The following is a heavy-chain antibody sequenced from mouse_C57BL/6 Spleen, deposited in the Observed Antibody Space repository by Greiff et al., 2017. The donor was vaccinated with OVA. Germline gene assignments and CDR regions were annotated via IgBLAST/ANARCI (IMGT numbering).Heavy chain of an antibody. V-gene: IGHV1-52*01. CDR3: ARDYSNYEYFDV. CDR2: IDPSDSET. Sequence: VQLQQPGAELVRPGSSVKLSCKASGYTFTSYWMHWVKQRPIQGLEWIGNIDPSDSETHYNQKFKDKATLTVDKSSSTAYMQLSSLTSEDSAVYYCARDYSNYEYFDVWGTGTTVTVSS. CDR1: GYTFTSYW. D-gene: IGHD2-5*01. J-gene: IGHJ1*03.